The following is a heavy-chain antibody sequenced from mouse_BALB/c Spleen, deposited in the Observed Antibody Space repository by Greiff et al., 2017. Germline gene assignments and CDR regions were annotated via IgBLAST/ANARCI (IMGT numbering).Heavy chain of an antibody. CDR3: ARDGYFRYYFDY. D-gene: IGHD2-3*01. CDR1: GFSLTDYG. J-gene: IGHJ2*01. Sequence: VQLVESGPGLVAPSQSLSITCTVSGFSLTDYGVSWIRQPPGKGLEWLGVIWGGGSTYYNSALKSRLSISKDNSKSQVFLKMNSLQADDTAIYYCARDGYFRYYFDYWGQGTTLTVSS. V-gene: IGHV2-6-5*01. CDR2: IWGGGST.